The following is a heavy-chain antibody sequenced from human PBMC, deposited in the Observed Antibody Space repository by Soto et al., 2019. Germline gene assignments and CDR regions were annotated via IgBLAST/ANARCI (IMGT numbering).Heavy chain of an antibody. CDR1: GGSISNSY. CDR3: ARPSKEWLANDAFDI. J-gene: IGHJ3*02. Sequence: SETLSLTCTVSGGSISNSYWSWIRQPPGKGLEWIGFIFRTGSTNYNPSVKSRVTISVDTSKNQFSLDLRSVTAADTAVYYCARPSKEWLANDAFDIWGQGTMVTVSS. V-gene: IGHV4-59*08. D-gene: IGHD6-19*01. CDR2: IFRTGST.